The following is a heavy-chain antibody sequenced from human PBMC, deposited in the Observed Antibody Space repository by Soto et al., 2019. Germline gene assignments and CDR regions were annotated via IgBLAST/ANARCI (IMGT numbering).Heavy chain of an antibody. J-gene: IGHJ6*02. Sequence: GASVKVSCKASGGTFSRYAINWVRQAPGQGLEWMGGIIPVFGKANYAQKFQGRVTITADESTSTAYMELSRLRSEDTAVYYCARVRVVGATRLYYHYGLDVWGQGTTVTVSS. V-gene: IGHV1-69*13. CDR3: ARVRVVGATRLYYHYGLDV. D-gene: IGHD1-26*01. CDR2: IIPVFGKA. CDR1: GGTFSRYA.